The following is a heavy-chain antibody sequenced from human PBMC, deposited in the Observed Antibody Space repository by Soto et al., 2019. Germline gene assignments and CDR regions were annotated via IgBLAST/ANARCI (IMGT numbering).Heavy chain of an antibody. CDR1: GFTFSSYW. Sequence: PGGSLRLSCAASGFTFSSYWMHWVRQAPGKGLVWVSRINSDGSSTSYADSVKGRFTISRDNAKNTLYLQMNSLRAEDTAVYYCATPYYYDSSGYYYDTPFDYWGQGTLVTVSS. CDR3: ATPYYYDSSGYYYDTPFDY. D-gene: IGHD3-22*01. CDR2: INSDGSST. J-gene: IGHJ4*02. V-gene: IGHV3-74*01.